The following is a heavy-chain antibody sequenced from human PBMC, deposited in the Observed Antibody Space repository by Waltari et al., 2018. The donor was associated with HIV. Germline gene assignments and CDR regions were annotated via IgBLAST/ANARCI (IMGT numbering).Heavy chain of an antibody. Sequence: QVQLVQSGAEVKKPGASVKVSCKASGYTFTSYDINWVRQATGQGLEWMGWMNPGSGNTGYAQNFQGRTTMTRNTSISTAYMELSSLRSEDTAVYYCARTSGYNFEWARKLFADWGQGTLVTVSS. D-gene: IGHD5-18*01. CDR2: MNPGSGNT. V-gene: IGHV1-8*01. J-gene: IGHJ4*02. CDR3: ARTSGYNFEWARKLFAD. CDR1: GYTFTSYD.